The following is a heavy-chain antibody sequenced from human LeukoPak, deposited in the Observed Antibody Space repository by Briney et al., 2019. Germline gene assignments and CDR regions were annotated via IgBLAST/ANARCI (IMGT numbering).Heavy chain of an antibody. Sequence: GGSLRLSCAASGFTFSTYTMNWVRQAPGKGLEWVSSISSRSSYIYYADSVKGRFTISRDNAKNSLYLQMNSLRAEDTAVYYCARDSDSSGWLDYYMDVWGKGTTVTISS. CDR1: GFTFSTYT. J-gene: IGHJ6*03. V-gene: IGHV3-21*01. CDR2: ISSRSSYI. D-gene: IGHD6-19*01. CDR3: ARDSDSSGWLDYYMDV.